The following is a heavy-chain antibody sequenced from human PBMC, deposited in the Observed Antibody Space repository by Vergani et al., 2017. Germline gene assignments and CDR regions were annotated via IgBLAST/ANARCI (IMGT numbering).Heavy chain of an antibody. CDR2: IYSGGST. CDR3: AKGFDFWSGYHPFDY. V-gene: IGHV3-53*05. D-gene: IGHD3-3*01. J-gene: IGHJ4*02. Sequence: EVQLVETGGGLIQPGGSLRLSCAASGFTVSSNYMSWVRQAPGKGLEWVSVIYSGGSTYYADSVKGRFTISRDNAKNSLYLQMNSLRAEDTALYYCAKGFDFWSGYHPFDYWGQGTLVTVSS. CDR1: GFTVSSNY.